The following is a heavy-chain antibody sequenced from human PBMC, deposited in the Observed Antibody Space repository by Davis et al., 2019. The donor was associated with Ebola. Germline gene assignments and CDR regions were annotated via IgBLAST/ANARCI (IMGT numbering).Heavy chain of an antibody. J-gene: IGHJ5*02. V-gene: IGHV3-7*01. CDR2: IKQDGSEK. CDR3: MRWSLYSGHDCDL. Sequence: GESLKISCAASGFTFSSSWMTWVRQAPGKGLEWVANIKQDGSEKYCVDSVKGRFTISRDNAKNSLYLQMNSLRAEDTAVYYCMRWSLYSGHDCDLWGQGTLVTVSS. D-gene: IGHD1-26*01. CDR1: GFTFSSSW.